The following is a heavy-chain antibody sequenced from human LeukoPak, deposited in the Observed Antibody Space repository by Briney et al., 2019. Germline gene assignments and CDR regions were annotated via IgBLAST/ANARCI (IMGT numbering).Heavy chain of an antibody. CDR3: VRALGDYYYYYMDV. Sequence: GGSLRLSCAASGYTFSSYCMSWARQAPGKGLEWVANKNQDGSEKYYVDSVKGRFTISRDNAKNSLYRQMNSLRAYDTAVYYCVRALGDYYYYYMDVWGKGTTVTVSS. CDR1: GYTFSSYC. J-gene: IGHJ6*03. CDR2: KNQDGSEK. D-gene: IGHD7-27*01. V-gene: IGHV3-7*01.